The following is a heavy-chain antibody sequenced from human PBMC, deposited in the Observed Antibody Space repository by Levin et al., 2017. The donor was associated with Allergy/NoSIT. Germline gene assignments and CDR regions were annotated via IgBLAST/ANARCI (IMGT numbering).Heavy chain of an antibody. V-gene: IGHV3-23*01. Sequence: GGSLRLSCAASGFTFTSYTMTWVRQAPGRGLEWVSTLRYSGDTTHYADSVKGRFTISRDGSRDTLFLQRNSLRPEDTAVYYCAKGVSSGSPYRAFDMWGQGTMVTVSS. CDR1: GFTFTSYT. CDR2: LRYSGDTT. J-gene: IGHJ3*02. D-gene: IGHD1-26*01. CDR3: AKGVSSGSPYRAFDM.